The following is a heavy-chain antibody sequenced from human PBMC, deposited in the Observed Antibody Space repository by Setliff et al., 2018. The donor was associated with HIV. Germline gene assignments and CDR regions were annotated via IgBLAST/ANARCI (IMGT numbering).Heavy chain of an antibody. CDR3: AKEEDYLIDHLFDY. V-gene: IGHV3-23*01. CDR2: ISGSGGST. CDR1: GFTFSNSW. D-gene: IGHD4-17*01. J-gene: IGHJ4*02. Sequence: GGSLRLSCAASGFTFSNSWMTWVRQAPGKGLEWVSAISGSGGSTYYADSVKGRFTISRDNSKNTLYLQMNSLRAEDTAVYYCAKEEDYLIDHLFDYWGQGTLVTVSS.